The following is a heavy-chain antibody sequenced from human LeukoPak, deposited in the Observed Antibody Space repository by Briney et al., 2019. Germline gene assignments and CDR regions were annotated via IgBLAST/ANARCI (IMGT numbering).Heavy chain of an antibody. D-gene: IGHD6-19*01. Sequence: GGSLRLSCAASGFTVSSNYMSWVRQAPGKGLEWVSVIYSGGSTYYADSVKGRFTISRDNSKNTLYLQMNSLRAEDTAVYYCAKKLEIAVAGFDYYYGMDVWGQGTTVTVSS. CDR2: IYSGGST. J-gene: IGHJ6*02. CDR3: AKKLEIAVAGFDYYYGMDV. V-gene: IGHV3-66*01. CDR1: GFTVSSNY.